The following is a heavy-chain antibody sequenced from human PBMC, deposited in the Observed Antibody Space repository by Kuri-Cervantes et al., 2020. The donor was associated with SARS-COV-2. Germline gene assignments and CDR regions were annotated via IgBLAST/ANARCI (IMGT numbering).Heavy chain of an antibody. J-gene: IGHJ4*02. CDR3: AKRSSPTGIAAAATDY. CDR2: VRRDGSNY. D-gene: IGHD6-13*01. V-gene: IGHV3-30*02. Sequence: GESLKISCAASGFTFSNAWMSWVRQAPGKGLEWVGFVRRDGSNYYYADSVKGRFTISRDNSKNSLYLEMNSLRPEDTAVYYCAKRSSPTGIAAAATDYWGQGTLVTVSS. CDR1: GFTFSNAW.